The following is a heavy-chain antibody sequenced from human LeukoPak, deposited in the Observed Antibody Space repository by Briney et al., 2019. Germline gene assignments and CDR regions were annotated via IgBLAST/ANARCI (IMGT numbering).Heavy chain of an antibody. Sequence: SETLSLTCTVSGGSISSSSYYWGWIRQPPGKGLEWIGSIYYSGSTYYNPSLKSRVTISVDTSKNQFSLKLSSVTAPDTAVYYCASGPRRLGYCSGGSCYSSVFDYWGQGTLVTVSS. D-gene: IGHD2-15*01. CDR3: ASGPRRLGYCSGGSCYSSVFDY. J-gene: IGHJ4*02. CDR2: IYYSGST. CDR1: GGSISSSSYY. V-gene: IGHV4-39*01.